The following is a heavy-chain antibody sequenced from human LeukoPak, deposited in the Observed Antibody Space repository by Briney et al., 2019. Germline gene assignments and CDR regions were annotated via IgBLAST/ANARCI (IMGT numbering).Heavy chain of an antibody. V-gene: IGHV3-23*01. Sequence: GASLRLSCAASGFTFSSHAMSWVRQAPGKGLEWVLGTTDSGGSTNYADSVKGRPTISRDNSKNTLYLQMSSLRAEDTAVYYCAKTSGWYLGGYFDHWGQGTLVTVSS. CDR1: GFTFSSHA. CDR3: AKTSGWYLGGYFDH. J-gene: IGHJ4*02. CDR2: TTDSGGST. D-gene: IGHD6-19*01.